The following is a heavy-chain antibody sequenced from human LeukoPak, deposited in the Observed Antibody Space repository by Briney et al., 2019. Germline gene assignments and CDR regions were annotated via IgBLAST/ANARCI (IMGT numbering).Heavy chain of an antibody. CDR2: IIPILGIA. V-gene: IGHV1-69*04. Sequence: SVKVSCKASGGAFSSYAISWVRQAPGQGLEWMGRIIPILGIANYAQKFQGRVTITADKSTSTAYMELSSLRSEDTAVYYCARDIVVVVAATLGYWGQGTLVTVSS. J-gene: IGHJ4*02. CDR3: ARDIVVVVAATLGY. CDR1: GGAFSSYA. D-gene: IGHD2-15*01.